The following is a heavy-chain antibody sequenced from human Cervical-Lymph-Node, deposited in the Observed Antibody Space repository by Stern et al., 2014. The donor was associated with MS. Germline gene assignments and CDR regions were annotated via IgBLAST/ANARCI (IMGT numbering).Heavy chain of an antibody. CDR3: AREGEYCSGSRCYPFLDY. Sequence: QVQLQESGPGLVKPSETLSLTSTVSGGSLRSYYWNWIRQAPGKGLEWLWLISHTGSVNYNPSLSSRVAMSVDTSKNQFSLTVSSVTAADTAVYYCAREGEYCSGSRCYPFLDYWGQGTLVTVSS. CDR1: GGSLRSYY. J-gene: IGHJ4*02. CDR2: ISHTGSV. V-gene: IGHV4-59*01. D-gene: IGHD2-15*01.